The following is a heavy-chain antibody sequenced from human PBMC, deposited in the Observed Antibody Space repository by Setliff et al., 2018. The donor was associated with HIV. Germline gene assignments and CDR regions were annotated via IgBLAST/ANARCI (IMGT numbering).Heavy chain of an antibody. CDR2: INNSSNHI. D-gene: IGHD6-13*01. Sequence: PGGSLRLSCAASGFTFSSYSMNWVRQAPGKGMEWVSSINNSSNHIYYADSVKGRFTISRDNAKNSLSLQMNSLRAEDTALYYCARDHATSSWFTALLDYWGQGALVTVSS. V-gene: IGHV3-21*04. CDR1: GFTFSSYS. J-gene: IGHJ4*02. CDR3: ARDHATSSWFTALLDY.